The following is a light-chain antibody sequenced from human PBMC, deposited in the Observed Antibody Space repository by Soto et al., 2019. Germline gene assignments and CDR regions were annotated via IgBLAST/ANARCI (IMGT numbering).Light chain of an antibody. CDR1: QSVSSN. CDR3: QQYGSSGT. J-gene: IGKJ1*01. CDR2: GAS. Sequence: ETLMTQSPANLSLSPGETATLSCRASQSVSSNLAWYQQKPGQAPRLLIYGASNRATGIPDRFSGSGSGTDFTLTISRLEPEDFSVYYCQQYGSSGTFGQGTKVDI. V-gene: IGKV3-20*01.